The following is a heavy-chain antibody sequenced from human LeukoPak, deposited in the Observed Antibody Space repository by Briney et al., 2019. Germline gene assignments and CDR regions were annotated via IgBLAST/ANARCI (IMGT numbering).Heavy chain of an antibody. CDR3: TRELGATEFDY. D-gene: IGHD1-26*01. CDR1: GFAFSGYP. J-gene: IGHJ4*02. CDR2: ISYDGSNK. V-gene: IGHV3-30-3*01. Sequence: PGGSLRLSCAASGFAFSGYPMHWVRQAPGKGLEWVAVISYDGSNKYYADSVKGRFTISRDNSKNTLYLQMNSLRDEDTAVYYCTRELGATEFDYWGQGTLVAVSS.